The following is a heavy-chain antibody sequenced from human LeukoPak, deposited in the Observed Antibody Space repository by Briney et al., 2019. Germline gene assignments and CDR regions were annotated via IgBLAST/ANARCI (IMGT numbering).Heavy chain of an antibody. CDR3: AKRPDFWSGSPRFGP. D-gene: IGHD3-3*01. J-gene: IGHJ5*02. CDR2: ISGSGGST. V-gene: IGHV3-23*01. CDR1: GFTFSSYA. Sequence: GGSLRLSCAASGFTFSSYAMSWVRQAPGKGLEWVSGISGSGGSTYYADSVKGRFTISRDNSKNTLYLQMNSLRAEDTAVYYCAKRPDFWSGSPRFGPWGQGTLVTVSS.